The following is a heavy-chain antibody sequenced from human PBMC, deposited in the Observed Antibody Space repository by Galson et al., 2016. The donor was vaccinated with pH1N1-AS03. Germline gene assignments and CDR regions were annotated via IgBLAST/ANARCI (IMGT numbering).Heavy chain of an antibody. CDR3: ARTAGWLPDF. CDR2: IDSNDEK. D-gene: IGHD3-9*01. V-gene: IGHV2-70*04. Sequence: PALVKPTQTLTLTCTFSGFSITTSGVRMTWIRQPPGKALEWLGRIDSNDEKFYSTSLETRLTISRDIFKNQVVLTMTNMDPVDTGTYYCARTAGWLPDFWGQGTLVTVSS. J-gene: IGHJ4*02. CDR1: GFSITTSGVR.